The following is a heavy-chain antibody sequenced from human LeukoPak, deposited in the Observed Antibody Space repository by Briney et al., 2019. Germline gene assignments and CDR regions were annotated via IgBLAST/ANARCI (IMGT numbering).Heavy chain of an antibody. CDR2: ISGSGFST. CDR1: GFTFSSYA. D-gene: IGHD3-10*01. CDR3: AKDLFTLPFAGSGFYDY. J-gene: IGHJ4*02. V-gene: IGHV3-23*01. Sequence: PGGSLRLSCATSGFTFSSYAMSWVRQAPGKGLEWVSAISGSGFSTYYADSVKGRFAISRDNSKNTLYLQMNSLRVEDTAVYYSAKDLFTLPFAGSGFYDYWGQGTLVTVSS.